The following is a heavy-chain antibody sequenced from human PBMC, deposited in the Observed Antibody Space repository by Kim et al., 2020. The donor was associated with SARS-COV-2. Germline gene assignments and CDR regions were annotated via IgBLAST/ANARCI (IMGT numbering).Heavy chain of an antibody. J-gene: IGHJ3*02. D-gene: IGHD3-22*01. CDR3: ARASITMRVVVQAFDI. Sequence: SETLSLTCTVSGGSISSGGYYWSWLRQHPGKGLDWIGCIYYSGSTYYNPSLKSRVTISVDTSKNQFSLKLSSVTAADTAVYYCARASITMRVVVQAFDIWGQGTMVTVSS. V-gene: IGHV4-31*03. CDR1: GGSISSGGYY. CDR2: IYYSGST.